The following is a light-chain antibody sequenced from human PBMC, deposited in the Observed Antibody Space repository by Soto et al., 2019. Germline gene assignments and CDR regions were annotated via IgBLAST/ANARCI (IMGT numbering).Light chain of an antibody. V-gene: IGKV3-20*01. J-gene: IGKJ5*01. CDR3: QQYGSSIT. CDR1: QSVRSSY. CDR2: GAS. Sequence: EIGLTQSPGTLSLSPGERATLSCMASQSVRSSYLAWYQQKPGQAPRLLIYGASSRATGNPDRFSGSGSGTDFTLTISRLEPEDFAVFYCQQYGSSITFGQGTRLQIK.